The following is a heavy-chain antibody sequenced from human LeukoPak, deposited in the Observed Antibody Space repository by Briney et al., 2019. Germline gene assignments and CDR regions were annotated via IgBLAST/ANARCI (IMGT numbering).Heavy chain of an antibody. D-gene: IGHD4-11*01. CDR2: ISSSSSTI. CDR1: GFTLSSYS. J-gene: IGHJ4*02. V-gene: IGHV3-48*04. CDR3: ARVQEYSNGSY. Sequence: GGSLRLSCAASGFTLSSYSMNWVRQAPGKGLEWVSYISSSSSTIYYADSVKGRFTISRDNAKNSLYLQMNSLRAEDTAVYYCARVQEYSNGSYWGQGTLVTVSS.